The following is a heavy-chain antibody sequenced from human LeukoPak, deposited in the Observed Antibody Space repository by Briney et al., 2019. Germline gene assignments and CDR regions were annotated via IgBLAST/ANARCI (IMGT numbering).Heavy chain of an antibody. Sequence: GGSLRLSCAASGFTFSNAWMSWVRQAPGKGLEWVGRIKSKTDGGTTDYAAPVKGRFTISRDDSKNTLYLQMNSLKTEDTAVYYCTKYSSSEDAFDIWGQGTMVTVSS. D-gene: IGHD6-13*01. CDR1: GFTFSNAW. V-gene: IGHV3-15*01. CDR2: IKSKTDGGTT. J-gene: IGHJ3*02. CDR3: TKYSSSEDAFDI.